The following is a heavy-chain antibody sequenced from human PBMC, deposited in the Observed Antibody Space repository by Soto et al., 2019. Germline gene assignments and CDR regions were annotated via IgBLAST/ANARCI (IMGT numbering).Heavy chain of an antibody. D-gene: IGHD6-13*01. CDR1: GFTFRSFT. CDR2: ISSNSAYI. J-gene: IGHJ5*02. V-gene: IGHV3-21*01. CDR3: TRDASRDSSARGWFDP. Sequence: GGSLRLSCAASGFTFRSFTMNWVRQAPGKGLEWVSTISSNSAYIYYTDALRGRFTTSRDNAKNSLHLQMNSLRAEDTAVYYCTRDASRDSSARGWFDPWGPGTLVTVS.